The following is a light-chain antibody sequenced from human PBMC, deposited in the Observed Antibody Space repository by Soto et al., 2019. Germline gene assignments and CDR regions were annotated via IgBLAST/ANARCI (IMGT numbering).Light chain of an antibody. J-gene: IGLJ1*01. CDR2: DVT. CDR1: SSDVGGHNY. V-gene: IGLV2-14*03. Sequence: QSVLAQPASVSGSPGQSITITCTGTSSDVGGHNYVSWYQQHPGKVPKLIIYDVTNRPSGVSNRFSASKSGNTASLTISGLQAEDGADYYCISSTSSGAHVFGSGTKVTVL. CDR3: ISSTSSGAHV.